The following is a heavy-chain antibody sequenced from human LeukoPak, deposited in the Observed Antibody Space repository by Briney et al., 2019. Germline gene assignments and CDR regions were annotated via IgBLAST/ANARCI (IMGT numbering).Heavy chain of an antibody. Sequence: ASVKVSCKASGYTFTGYYMHWVRQAPGQGHEWMGWINPHSGGISYEERFQGRVTMTRDTSISTAYMELSSLRSDDTAVYYCARGRDGYTYFDCWGQGTLVTVSS. J-gene: IGHJ4*02. V-gene: IGHV1-2*02. D-gene: IGHD5-24*01. CDR1: GYTFTGYY. CDR3: ARGRDGYTYFDC. CDR2: INPHSGGI.